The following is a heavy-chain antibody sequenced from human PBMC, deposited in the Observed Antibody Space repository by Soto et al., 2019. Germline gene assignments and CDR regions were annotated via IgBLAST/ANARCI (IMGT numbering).Heavy chain of an antibody. D-gene: IGHD2-2*01. Sequence: QVQLVQSGTEVKKPGSSVKVSCKASGGTFSSYAINWVRQAPGQGLEWMGGIIPIFGTTNYAQKFQGRVTITADESTSTVYMELSSLRSDDTAVYYCARYQVKVGASFDYWGQGTLVTVSS. J-gene: IGHJ4*02. CDR2: IIPIFGTT. CDR3: ARYQVKVGASFDY. CDR1: GGTFSSYA. V-gene: IGHV1-69*12.